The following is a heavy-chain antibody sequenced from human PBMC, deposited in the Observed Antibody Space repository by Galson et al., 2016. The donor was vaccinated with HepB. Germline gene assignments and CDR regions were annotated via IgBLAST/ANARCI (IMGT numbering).Heavy chain of an antibody. CDR3: ARAVSGSPNWFDP. Sequence: QKVQGRVTMTTDTSTSTAYMELRSLRSDDTAVYYCARAVSGSPNWFDPWGQGTLVTVSS. J-gene: IGHJ5*02. D-gene: IGHD3-10*01. V-gene: IGHV1-18*01.